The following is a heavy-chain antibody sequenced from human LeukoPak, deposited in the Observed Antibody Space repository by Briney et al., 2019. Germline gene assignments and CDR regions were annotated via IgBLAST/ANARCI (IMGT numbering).Heavy chain of an antibody. D-gene: IGHD2/OR15-2a*01. CDR2: ISSSSSTI. V-gene: IGHV3-48*01. Sequence: GGSLRLSCAASGFTFSSYSMNWVRQAPGKGLEWVSYISSSSSTIYYADSVKGRFTISRDNAKNSLYLQMNSLRAEDTAVYYCARDYFFDYWGQGTLVTVSS. J-gene: IGHJ4*02. CDR3: ARDYFFDY. CDR1: GFTFSSYS.